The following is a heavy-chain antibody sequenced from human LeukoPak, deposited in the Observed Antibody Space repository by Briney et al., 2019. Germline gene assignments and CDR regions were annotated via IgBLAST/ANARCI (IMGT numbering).Heavy chain of an antibody. Sequence: GGSLRLSCAASGFTFSSYSMNWVRQAPGKGLEWVSYISGSSSTIYYADSVKGRFTISRDNAKNSLYLQMNSLRDEDTAVYYCARVYVEYNWFDPWGQGALVTVSS. CDR3: ARVYVEYNWFDP. V-gene: IGHV3-48*02. J-gene: IGHJ5*02. CDR2: ISGSSSTI. D-gene: IGHD2-2*02. CDR1: GFTFSSYS.